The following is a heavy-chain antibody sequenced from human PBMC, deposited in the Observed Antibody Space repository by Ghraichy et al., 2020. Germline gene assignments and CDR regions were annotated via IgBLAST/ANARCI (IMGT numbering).Heavy chain of an antibody. CDR1: GYSFTSYW. J-gene: IGHJ6*02. CDR2: IYPGDSDT. V-gene: IGHV5-51*01. Sequence: GESLNISCKGSGYSFTSYWIGWVRQMPGKGLEWMGIIYPGDSDTRYSPSFQGQVTISADKSISTAYLQWSSLKASDTAMYYCASGRMYYDILTGHQNPYYYGMDVWGQGTTVTVSS. CDR3: ASGRMYYDILTGHQNPYYYGMDV. D-gene: IGHD3-9*01.